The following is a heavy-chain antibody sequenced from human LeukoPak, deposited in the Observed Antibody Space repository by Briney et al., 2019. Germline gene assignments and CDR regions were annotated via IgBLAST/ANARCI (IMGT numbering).Heavy chain of an antibody. D-gene: IGHD3-10*01. CDR3: ARVTELVAFDY. Sequence: PGGSLRLSCAASGLTFSSYEMNWVRQAPGRGLEWVSYISSSGRTTYYADSVKGRFTISRDNAKNSLFLQMDSLRADDTAVYYCARVTELVAFDYWGQGTLVTVSS. V-gene: IGHV3-48*03. CDR2: ISSSGRTT. CDR1: GLTFSSYE. J-gene: IGHJ4*02.